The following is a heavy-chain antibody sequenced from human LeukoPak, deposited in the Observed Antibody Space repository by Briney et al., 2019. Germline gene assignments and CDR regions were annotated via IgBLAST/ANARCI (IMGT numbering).Heavy chain of an antibody. CDR1: GVSISSDSYY. V-gene: IGHV4-39*01. CDR3: ARHDYDILTGCFDY. D-gene: IGHD3-9*01. CDR2: INFSGTT. J-gene: IGHJ4*02. Sequence: SETLSLTCTVSGVSISSDSYYWGWIRQPPGKGLEWIGSINFSGTTFYSPSLKTPVTISIDTSKKQFTLKMSSVTAADTAVYYCARHDYDILTGCFDYWGQGTLVTVSS.